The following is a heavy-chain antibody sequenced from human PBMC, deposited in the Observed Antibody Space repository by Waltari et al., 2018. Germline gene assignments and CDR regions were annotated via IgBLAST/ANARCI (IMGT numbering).Heavy chain of an antibody. Sequence: QVQLPQWGAGLLKPSETLSLTCAVYGGSLSGYYWSWIRQPPGKGLEWIGEINHSGSTNYNPSLKSRVTISVDTSKNQFSLKLSSVTAADTAVYYCARDEYYDFWSGYYTFVYWGQGTLVTVSS. D-gene: IGHD3-3*01. CDR2: INHSGST. V-gene: IGHV4-34*01. J-gene: IGHJ4*02. CDR3: ARDEYYDFWSGYYTFVY. CDR1: GGSLSGYY.